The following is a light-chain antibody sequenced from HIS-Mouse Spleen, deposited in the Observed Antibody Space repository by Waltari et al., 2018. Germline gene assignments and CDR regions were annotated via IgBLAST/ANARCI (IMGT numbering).Light chain of an antibody. Sequence: SYELTQPPSVSVSPGQTARITCPGDALPKTYAYWCQQKSGQAPVLVIYEDSKRPSGIPERFSGSSSGTMATLTISGAQVEDEADYYCYSTDSSGNHRVFGGGTKLTVL. CDR2: EDS. CDR1: ALPKTY. V-gene: IGLV3-10*01. CDR3: YSTDSSGNHRV. J-gene: IGLJ2*01.